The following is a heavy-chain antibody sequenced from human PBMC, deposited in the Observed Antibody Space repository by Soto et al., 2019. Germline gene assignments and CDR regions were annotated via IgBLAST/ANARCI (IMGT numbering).Heavy chain of an antibody. J-gene: IGHJ6*02. CDR1: GFTFRNYN. CDR3: AKGRSYYYYYGVDV. Sequence: PGGSLRLSCAASGFTFRNYNMNWVRQAPGKGLEWVSDIIDSGGSTYYADSVKGRFTISRDNSKSTLYLQMNSLRAEDTALYYCAKGRSYYYYYGVDVWGQGTTVTVSS. CDR2: IIDSGGST. V-gene: IGHV3-23*01.